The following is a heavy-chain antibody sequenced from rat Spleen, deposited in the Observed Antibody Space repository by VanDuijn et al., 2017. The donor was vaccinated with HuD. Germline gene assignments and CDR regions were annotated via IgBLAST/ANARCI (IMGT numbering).Heavy chain of an antibody. CDR1: GFTFSSFP. D-gene: IGHD5-1*01. Sequence: EVQLVESGGGPVEPGRSLRLSCAASGFTFSSFPMAWVSQTPPKGLEWVATISSDNRNTFYPDCVKGRFSISRDNAMSTLYLQMDSLGSEDTATYYCAKQGTGTYWHFDFWGPGTMVTVSS. V-gene: IGHV5-25*01. J-gene: IGHJ1*01. CDR2: ISSDNRNT. CDR3: AKQGTGTYWHFDF.